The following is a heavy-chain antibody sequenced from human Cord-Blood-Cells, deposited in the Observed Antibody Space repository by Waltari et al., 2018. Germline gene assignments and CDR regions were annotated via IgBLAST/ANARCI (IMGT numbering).Heavy chain of an antibody. CDR1: GFTFSSYA. CDR3: ARDRGGIAAAGPFDY. V-gene: IGHV3-30*04. D-gene: IGHD6-13*01. J-gene: IGHJ4*02. CDR2: ISYDGSNK. Sequence: QVQLVESGGGVVQPGRSLRLSCAASGFTFSSYAILWFRQAPGKGLEWVAVISYDGSNKYYADSVKGRFTISRDNSKNTLYLQMNSLRAEDTAVYYCARDRGGIAAAGPFDYWGQGTLVTVSS.